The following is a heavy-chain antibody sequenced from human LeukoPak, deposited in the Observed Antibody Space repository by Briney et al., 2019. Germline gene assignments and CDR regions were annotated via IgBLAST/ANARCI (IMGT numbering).Heavy chain of an antibody. D-gene: IGHD6-19*01. CDR2: ISSSSSYI. CDR1: GFTFSSYS. J-gene: IGHJ4*02. CDR3: ARDPVAVAGSYYFDY. Sequence: GGSLRLSCAASGFTFSSYSMNWVRQAPGKGLEWVSSISSSSSYIYYADSVKGRFTISRDNAKNSLYLQMNSLRAEDTAVYYCARDPVAVAGSYYFDYWGQGALVTVSS. V-gene: IGHV3-21*01.